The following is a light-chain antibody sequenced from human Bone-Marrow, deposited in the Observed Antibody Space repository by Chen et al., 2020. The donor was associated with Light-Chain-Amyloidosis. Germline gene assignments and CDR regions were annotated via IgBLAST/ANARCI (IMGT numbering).Light chain of an antibody. CDR1: SSDVGGDNH. Sequence: QSAMTQPASVSGSPGQSLTISCTGTSSDVGGDNHVSWYQQHPDKAPKLMIYEVTNRPSWVPDRFSGSKSDNTASLTISGLQTEDEADYFCSSYTITNTLVFGSGPRVTVL. CDR3: SSYTITNTLV. V-gene: IGLV2-14*01. J-gene: IGLJ1*01. CDR2: EVT.